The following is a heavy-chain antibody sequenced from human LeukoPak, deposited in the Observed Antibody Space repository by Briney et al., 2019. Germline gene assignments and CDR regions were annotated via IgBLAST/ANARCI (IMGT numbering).Heavy chain of an antibody. Sequence: GGSLRLSCAASGFTFSSHWMHWVRHATGKGLVWVSRINSDGSTTSYADSVKGRFTISRDNAKNTLYLQMNSLRAEDTALYYCAREDYYDSFDIWGQGTMVTVSS. D-gene: IGHD3-22*01. CDR3: AREDYYDSFDI. V-gene: IGHV3-74*01. CDR2: INSDGSTT. CDR1: GFTFSSHW. J-gene: IGHJ3*02.